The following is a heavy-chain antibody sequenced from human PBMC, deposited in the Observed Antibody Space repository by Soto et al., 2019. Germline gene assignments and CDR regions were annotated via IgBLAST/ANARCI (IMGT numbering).Heavy chain of an antibody. CDR3: ARGGVGATRWKGMDV. J-gene: IGHJ6*02. D-gene: IGHD1-26*01. CDR2: MNPNSGNT. CDR1: GGTFSSYT. V-gene: IGHV1-8*02. Sequence: ASVKVSCKASGGTFSSYTISWVRQAPGQGLEWMGWMNPNSGNTGYAQKFQGRVTMTRNTSISTAYMELSSLRSEDTAVYYCARGGVGATRWKGMDVWGQGTTVTVSS.